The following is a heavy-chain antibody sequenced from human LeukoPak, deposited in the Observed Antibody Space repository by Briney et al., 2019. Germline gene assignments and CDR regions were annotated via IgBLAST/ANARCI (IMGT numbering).Heavy chain of an antibody. Sequence: PGGSLRLSCVASGFDFSSYGMHWVRQAPGKGLEWVAFRRFDGSIKHYAESVKGRFTISRDNSKNTLYLQMNSLRAEDTAVYYCARDTYGAFDYWGQGTLVTVSS. J-gene: IGHJ4*02. CDR2: RRFDGSIK. CDR1: GFDFSSYG. CDR3: ARDTYGAFDY. D-gene: IGHD1-26*01. V-gene: IGHV3-30*02.